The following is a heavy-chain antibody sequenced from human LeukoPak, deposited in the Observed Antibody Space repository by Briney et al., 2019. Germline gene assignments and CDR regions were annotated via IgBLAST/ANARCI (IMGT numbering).Heavy chain of an antibody. CDR2: IYYSGST. CDR3: AREREEGSGYYSYFDY. Sequence: SETLSLTCTVSGGSISSYYWSWIRQPPGKGLEWIGYIYYSGSTNYNPSLKSRVTISVDTSKNQFSLKLSSVTAADTAVYYCAREREEGSGYYSYFDYWGQGTLVTVSS. D-gene: IGHD3-22*01. V-gene: IGHV4-59*01. CDR1: GGSISSYY. J-gene: IGHJ4*02.